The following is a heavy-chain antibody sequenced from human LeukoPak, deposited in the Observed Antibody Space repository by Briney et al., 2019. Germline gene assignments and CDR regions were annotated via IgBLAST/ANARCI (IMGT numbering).Heavy chain of an antibody. CDR2: IIPIFGTA. J-gene: IGHJ4*02. CDR1: GGTFSSYA. D-gene: IGHD6-6*01. CDR3: ARLRGLARSPHDY. Sequence: SVKVSCKASGGTFSSYAISWVRQAPGQGLEWMGGIIPIFGTANYAQKFQGRVTIAADESTSTAYMELSSLRSDDTAVYYCARLRGLARSPHDYWGQGTLVTVSS. V-gene: IGHV1-69*13.